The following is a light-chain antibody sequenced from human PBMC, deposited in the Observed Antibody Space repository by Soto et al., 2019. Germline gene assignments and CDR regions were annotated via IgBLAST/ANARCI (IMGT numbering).Light chain of an antibody. J-gene: IGLJ1*01. CDR2: EVS. V-gene: IGLV2-8*01. Sequence: QSVLTQPPSASGSPGQSVTISCTGTSSDVGAYNYVSWYQQHPGKAPKLMIYEVSKRPSGVPDRFSGSKSGNTASLTVSGLQAEDEADYYCCSYAGSYTYVFGSGTKVTVL. CDR1: SSDVGAYNY. CDR3: CSYAGSYTYV.